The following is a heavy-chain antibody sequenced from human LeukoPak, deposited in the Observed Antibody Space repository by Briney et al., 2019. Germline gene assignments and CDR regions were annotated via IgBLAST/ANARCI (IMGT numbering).Heavy chain of an antibody. CDR2: ISSSGSTI. V-gene: IGHV3-11*04. J-gene: IGHJ6*03. D-gene: IGHD1-1*01. CDR3: ARDGTYYYYYMDV. Sequence: LSLTCTVSGGSISSSSYYWGWIRQAPGKGLEWVSYISSSGSTIYYADSVKGRFTISRDNAKNSLYLQMNSLRAEDTAVYYCARDGTYYYYYMDVWGKGTTVTVSS. CDR1: GGSISSSSYY.